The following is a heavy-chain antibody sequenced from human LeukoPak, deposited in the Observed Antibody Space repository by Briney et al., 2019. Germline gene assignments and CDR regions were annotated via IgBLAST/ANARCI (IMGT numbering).Heavy chain of an antibody. CDR3: VWQQRAAYEIHP. CDR2: IYYSGTT. J-gene: IGHJ5*02. D-gene: IGHD2-21*01. Sequence: SETLSLTCTVSGDSITSNSYYWGWIREPPGKGLEGFATIYYSGTTWYNPSLKSRVTISVDTSKNQFFLKLSSVTAADTAVYYCVWQQRAAYEIHPWGQGTLVTVSS. CDR1: GDSITSNSYY. V-gene: IGHV4-39*01.